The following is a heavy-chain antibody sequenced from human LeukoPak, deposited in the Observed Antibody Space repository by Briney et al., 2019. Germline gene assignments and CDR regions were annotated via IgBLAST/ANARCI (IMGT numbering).Heavy chain of an antibody. V-gene: IGHV3-7*01. CDR3: AKVNLVGSTPYYFDY. Sequence: GGSLRLSCVASGFTFSSYWMSWVRRAPGKGLEWVANIKQDGSEKYYVDSVKGRFTISRDNAKNSLYLQMNSLRAEDTAVYYCAKVNLVGSTPYYFDYWGQGTLVPVSS. CDR1: GFTFSSYW. D-gene: IGHD1-26*01. J-gene: IGHJ4*02. CDR2: IKQDGSEK.